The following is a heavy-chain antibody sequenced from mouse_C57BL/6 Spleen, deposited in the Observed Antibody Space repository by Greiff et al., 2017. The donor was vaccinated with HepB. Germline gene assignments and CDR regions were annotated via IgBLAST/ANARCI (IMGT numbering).Heavy chain of an antibody. J-gene: IGHJ3*01. CDR1: GFTFSSYG. CDR3: ARHGGDYGNYDWFAY. D-gene: IGHD2-1*01. CDR2: ISSGGSYT. Sequence: EVKLMESGGDLVKPGGSLKLSCAASGFTFSSYGMSWVRQTPDKRLEWVATISSGGSYTYYPDSVKGRFTISRDNAKNTLYLQMSSLKSEDTAMYYCARHGGDYGNYDWFAYWGQGTLVTVSA. V-gene: IGHV5-6*01.